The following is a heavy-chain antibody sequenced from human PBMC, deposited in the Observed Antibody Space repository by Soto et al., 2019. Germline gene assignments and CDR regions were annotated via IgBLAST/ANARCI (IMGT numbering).Heavy chain of an antibody. CDR1: GGTFRSYT. CDR2: INPNCGTT. V-gene: IGHV1-69*06. Sequence: SVKVSCKASGGTFRSYTSSWVRQAPGQGLEWMGWINPNCGTTNYAQKFQGRVTITGDKSTRTAYMELSRLRSDDTAVYYCARDTGMDVWGQGTTVTAP. J-gene: IGHJ6*02. CDR3: ARDTGMDV.